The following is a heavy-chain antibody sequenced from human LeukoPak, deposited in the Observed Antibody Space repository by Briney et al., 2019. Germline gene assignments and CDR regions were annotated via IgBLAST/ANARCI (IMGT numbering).Heavy chain of an antibody. Sequence: ASVKVSCKASGYTFTSYYMHWVRQAPGQGLEWMGIINPSGGSTSYAQKFQGRVTMTRDMSTSTVYMELSSLRSEDTAVYYCASGELLPDAFDIWGQGTMVTVSS. CDR1: GYTFTSYY. D-gene: IGHD1-7*01. V-gene: IGHV1-46*01. J-gene: IGHJ3*02. CDR3: ASGELLPDAFDI. CDR2: INPSGGST.